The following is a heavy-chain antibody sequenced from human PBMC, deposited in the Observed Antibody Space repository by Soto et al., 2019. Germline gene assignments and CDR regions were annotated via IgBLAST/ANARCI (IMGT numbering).Heavy chain of an antibody. CDR1: GYTFTSYD. J-gene: IGHJ3*02. CDR3: ARTIVPTTRAAFDI. CDR2: MNPNSENT. D-gene: IGHD2-8*01. Sequence: ASVKVSCKASGYTFTSYDINWVRQATGQGLEWMGRMNPNSENTGYAQKYQGRVTMTRNTTISTAYMEQSSLRSENTAEKYCARTIVPTTRAAFDIWGQGTMVTVSS. V-gene: IGHV1-8*01.